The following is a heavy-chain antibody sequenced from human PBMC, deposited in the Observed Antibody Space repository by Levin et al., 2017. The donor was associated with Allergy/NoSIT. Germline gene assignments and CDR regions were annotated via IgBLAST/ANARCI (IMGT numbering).Heavy chain of an antibody. D-gene: IGHD2-15*01. Sequence: SETLSLTCTVSGGSISSGSYYWSWIRQPAGKGLEWIGRIYTSGSTNYNPSLKSRVTISVDTSKNQFSLKLSSVTAADTAVYYCARDMGGGSYDYWGQGTLVTVSS. CDR2: IYTSGST. CDR3: ARDMGGGSYDY. J-gene: IGHJ4*02. V-gene: IGHV4-61*02. CDR1: GGSISSGSYY.